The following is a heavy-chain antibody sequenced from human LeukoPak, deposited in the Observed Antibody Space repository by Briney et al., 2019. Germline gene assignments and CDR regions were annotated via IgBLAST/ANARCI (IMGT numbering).Heavy chain of an antibody. J-gene: IGHJ5*02. D-gene: IGHD6-6*01. Sequence: GSVKVSCKASGYTFTSYGISWVRQAPGQGLEWTGWISAYNGNTNYAQKLQGRVTMTTDTSTSTAYMELRSLRSDDTAVYYCARVHRRAYSSSSQGFDPWGQGTLVTVSS. V-gene: IGHV1-18*01. CDR2: ISAYNGNT. CDR1: GYTFTSYG. CDR3: ARVHRRAYSSSSQGFDP.